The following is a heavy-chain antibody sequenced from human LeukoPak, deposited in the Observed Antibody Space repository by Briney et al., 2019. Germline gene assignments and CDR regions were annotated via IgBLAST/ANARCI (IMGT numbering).Heavy chain of an antibody. V-gene: IGHV4-34*01. J-gene: IGHJ4*02. CDR1: GGSFSGYY. Sequence: SETLSLTCAVYGGSFSGYYWSWIRQPPGKGLEWIGEINHSGSTNYNPSLKSRVTISVDTSKNQFSLKLSSVTAADTAVYYCAREEVLLWFGEYPAAFDYWGQGTLVTVSS. D-gene: IGHD3-10*01. CDR3: AREEVLLWFGEYPAAFDY. CDR2: INHSGST.